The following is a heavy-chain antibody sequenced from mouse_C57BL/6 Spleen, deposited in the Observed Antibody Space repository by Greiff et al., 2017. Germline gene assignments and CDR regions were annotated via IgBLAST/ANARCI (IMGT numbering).Heavy chain of an antibody. CDR2: IYPGDGDT. J-gene: IGHJ4*01. CDR3: ARVYGSYAMDY. Sequence: QVQLQQSGAELVKPGASVKISCKASGYAFSSYWMNWVKQRPGTGLEWIGQIYPGDGDTNYNGKFKGKATLTADKSSSTAYMQLSSLTSEDSAVYFCARVYGSYAMDYWGQGTSVTVSS. V-gene: IGHV1-80*01. D-gene: IGHD1-1*01. CDR1: GYAFSSYW.